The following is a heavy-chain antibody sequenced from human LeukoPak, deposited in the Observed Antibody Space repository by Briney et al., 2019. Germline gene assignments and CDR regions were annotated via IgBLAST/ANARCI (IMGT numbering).Heavy chain of an antibody. J-gene: IGHJ4*02. CDR2: IHPSGST. V-gene: IGHV4-34*01. D-gene: IGHD3-3*01. CDR1: GGSLSGYY. Sequence: PSETLSLTCAVYGGSLSGYYLTWIRRPPGKGLEWIGEIHPSGSTNYNPSFGSRLSISADTSKNQFSLKLSSVTAADTAVYYCARDTWSGYFDYWGQGTLVTVSS. CDR3: ARDTWSGYFDY.